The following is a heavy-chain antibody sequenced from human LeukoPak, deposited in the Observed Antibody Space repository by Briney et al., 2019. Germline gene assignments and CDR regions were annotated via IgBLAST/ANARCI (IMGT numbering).Heavy chain of an antibody. CDR2: IGTAGDT. D-gene: IGHD6-19*01. J-gene: IGHJ4*02. CDR3: ARGGLPGIAVAGPDY. V-gene: IGHV3-13*01. CDR1: GFTFSSYD. Sequence: GGSLRLSCAASGFTFSSYDMHWVRQATGKGLEWVSAIGTAGDTYYPGSVKGRFTISRENAKNSLYLQMNSLRAGDTAVCYCARGGLPGIAVAGPDYWGQGTLVTVSS.